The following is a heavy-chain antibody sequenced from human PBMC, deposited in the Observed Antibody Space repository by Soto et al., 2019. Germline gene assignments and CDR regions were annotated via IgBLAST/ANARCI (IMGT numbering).Heavy chain of an antibody. D-gene: IGHD1-7*01. CDR1: GGPITSGDYY. CDR2: IYRSGNT. CDR3: ARGNFGYDY. V-gene: IGHV4-31*03. J-gene: IGHJ4*02. Sequence: SETLSLTCTVSGGPITSGDYYWSWIRQHPGKGLEWLGHIYRSGNTYYNPSLKSRMTMSVDTSTNQFSLNLSSVTAADTAVYYCARGNFGYDYWGQGAQVTVSS.